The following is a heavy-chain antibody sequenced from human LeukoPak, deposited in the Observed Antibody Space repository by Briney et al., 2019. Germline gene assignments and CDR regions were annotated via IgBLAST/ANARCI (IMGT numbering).Heavy chain of an antibody. V-gene: IGHV3-21*01. Sequence: GGSLRLSCAASGFTFSSHSMNWVRQAPGKGLEWVSSISGSSSYIYYADSVKGRFTISRDNSKNTLYLQMNSLRAEDTAVYYCAREGYCSGGSCYVYYYMDVWGKGTTVTVSS. CDR1: GFTFSSHS. J-gene: IGHJ6*03. CDR2: ISGSSSYI. CDR3: AREGYCSGGSCYVYYYMDV. D-gene: IGHD2-15*01.